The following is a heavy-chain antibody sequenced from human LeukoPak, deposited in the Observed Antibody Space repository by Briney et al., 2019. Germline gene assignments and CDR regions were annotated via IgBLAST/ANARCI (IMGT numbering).Heavy chain of an antibody. D-gene: IGHD6-19*01. CDR3: ARAYYSSGWYFDY. CDR1: GGSFSGYY. CDR2: INHSGST. Sequence: SETLSLTCAVYGGSFSGYYWSWIRQPPGNGLEWIGEINHSGSTNYNPSLKSRVTISVDTSKNQFSLKLSSVTAADTAVYYCARAYYSSGWYFDYWGQGTLVTVSS. V-gene: IGHV4-34*01. J-gene: IGHJ4*02.